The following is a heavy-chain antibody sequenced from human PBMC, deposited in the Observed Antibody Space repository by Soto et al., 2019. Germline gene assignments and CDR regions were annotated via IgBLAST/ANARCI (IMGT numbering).Heavy chain of an antibody. J-gene: IGHJ4*02. Sequence: SQTLSVTRTVSGGSISSSSYYFGRLRQVPGKGLEWIGSVYYSGSTYYNPSLKSRVTISVDTSKNQFSLKLNSMTAADTALSYFARGSGPLSYLCYFHYRGRGSPVSVS. CDR1: GGSISSSSYY. CDR3: ARGSGPLSYLCYFHY. D-gene: IGHD1-26*01. V-gene: IGHV4-39*01. CDR2: VYYSGST.